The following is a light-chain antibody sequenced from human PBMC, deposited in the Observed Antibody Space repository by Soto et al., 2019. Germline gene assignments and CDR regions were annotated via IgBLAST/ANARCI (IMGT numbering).Light chain of an antibody. CDR2: EGT. J-gene: IGLJ1*01. CDR1: NTDIGSHNL. V-gene: IGLV2-23*01. CDR3: CSYAGSSPGYV. Sequence: QSALTQPASVSGSPGQSITISCTGTNTDIGSHNLVSWYQHHPGKAPKLMIYEGTKWPSGVSSRFSGSKSGNTASLTISGLQAEDEADYYCCSYAGSSPGYVFGSGTKLTVL.